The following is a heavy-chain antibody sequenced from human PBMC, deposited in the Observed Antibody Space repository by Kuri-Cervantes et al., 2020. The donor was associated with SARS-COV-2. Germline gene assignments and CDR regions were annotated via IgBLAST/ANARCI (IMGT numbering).Heavy chain of an antibody. J-gene: IGHJ6*02. V-gene: IGHV5-10-1*01. D-gene: IGHD6-19*01. CDR3: ARRSKQYSSGSIYGMDV. Sequence: GGSLRLSCKDSGYSFTTYWIIWVRQMPGKGLEWMGRIDPSDSYTNYSPSFQGHVPISADKSISTAYLQWRGLKASATAMYYCARRSKQYSSGSIYGMDVWGQGTTVTVSS. CDR1: GYSFTTYW. CDR2: IDPSDSYT.